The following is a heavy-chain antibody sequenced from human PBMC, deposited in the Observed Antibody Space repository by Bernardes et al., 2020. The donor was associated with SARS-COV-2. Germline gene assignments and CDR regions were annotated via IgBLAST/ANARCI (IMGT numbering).Heavy chain of an antibody. CDR1: GYTLSHYY. CDR2: INPRSGGT. J-gene: IGHJ3*02. CDR3: ARDLDRLYSGSRTDAFDI. D-gene: IGHD1-26*01. V-gene: IGHV1-2*02. Sequence: ASVKVSCKASGYTLSHYYMHWVRQAPGQGLEWMGWINPRSGGTNYAQKFQGRVNVTRDTSISTAYMELGRLTSDDTAVYYCARDLDRLYSGSRTDAFDIWGQGTMVTVSS.